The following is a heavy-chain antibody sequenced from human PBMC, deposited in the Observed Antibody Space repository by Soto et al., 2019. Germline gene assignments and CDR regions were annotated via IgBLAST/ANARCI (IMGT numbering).Heavy chain of an antibody. J-gene: IGHJ4*02. CDR1: GFSLNTYW. Sequence: EVQLVESGGGLVQPGGSLRLSCAASGFSLNTYWLTWVRQAPGKGLEWVANIMPDGSCTHYVDSVKGRFTISRDNAKNSLYLQMNNLRAEDPAVYYCTTKVDYWSQGTLVTVSS. CDR2: IMPDGSCT. D-gene: IGHD1-26*01. CDR3: TTKVDY. V-gene: IGHV3-7*05.